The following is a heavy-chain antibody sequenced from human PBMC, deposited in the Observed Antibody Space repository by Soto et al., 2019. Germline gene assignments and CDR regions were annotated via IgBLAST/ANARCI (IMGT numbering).Heavy chain of an antibody. J-gene: IGHJ5*02. CDR3: ARDSYYYDSSGYLTP. CDR2: INSDGSST. D-gene: IGHD3-22*01. CDR1: GFTFSSYW. Sequence: GGSLRLSCAASGFTFSSYWMHWVRQAPGKGLVWVSRINSDGSSTSYADSVKGRFTISRDNAKNTLYLQMNSLKAEDTAVYYCARDSYYYDSSGYLTPWGQGTLVTVSS. V-gene: IGHV3-74*01.